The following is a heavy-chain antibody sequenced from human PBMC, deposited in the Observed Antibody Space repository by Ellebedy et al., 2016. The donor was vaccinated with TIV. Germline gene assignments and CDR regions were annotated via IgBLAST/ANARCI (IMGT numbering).Heavy chain of an antibody. CDR3: AKDKRMITFGGVIDY. Sequence: SLKISCAASGFTFDDYAMHWVRQAPGKGLEWVSGISWNSGGIGYADSVKGRFTISRDNAKNSLYLQMNSLRAEDTALYYCAKDKRMITFGGVIDYWGQGTLVTVSS. D-gene: IGHD3-16*01. CDR1: GFTFDDYA. J-gene: IGHJ4*02. V-gene: IGHV3-9*01. CDR2: ISWNSGGI.